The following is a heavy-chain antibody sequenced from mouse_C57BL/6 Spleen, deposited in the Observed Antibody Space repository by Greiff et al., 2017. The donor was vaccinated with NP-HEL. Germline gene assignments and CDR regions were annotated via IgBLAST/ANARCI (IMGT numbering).Heavy chain of an antibody. V-gene: IGHV6-6*01. CDR1: GFTFSDAW. D-gene: IGHD1-1*01. CDR3: TYYGSSYWYFDV. CDR2: IRNKANNHAT. J-gene: IGHJ1*03. Sequence: EVQLVESGGGLVQPGGTMKLSCAASGFTFSDAWMDWVRQSPEKGLEWVAEIRNKANNHATYYAESVKGRFTISRDDSKSIFYLQMNSLRAEDTGIYYCTYYGSSYWYFDVWGTGTTVTVSS.